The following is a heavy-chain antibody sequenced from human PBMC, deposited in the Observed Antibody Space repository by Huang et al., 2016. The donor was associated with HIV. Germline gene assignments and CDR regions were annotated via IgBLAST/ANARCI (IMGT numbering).Heavy chain of an antibody. CDR2: ISDYNGNK. CDR3: ARDPSASGWFQFDY. D-gene: IGHD6-19*01. CDR1: GYTFSIYG. J-gene: IGHJ4*02. Sequence: QVQLVQSGAEVKKPGASVKVSCKASGYTFSIYGISWVRQAPGQGLEWKGWISDYNGNKKYAQKFQGRVTMTTDTSTSTAYMDLRSLRPDDTAVYYCARDPSASGWFQFDYWGQGTLVTVSS. V-gene: IGHV1-18*04.